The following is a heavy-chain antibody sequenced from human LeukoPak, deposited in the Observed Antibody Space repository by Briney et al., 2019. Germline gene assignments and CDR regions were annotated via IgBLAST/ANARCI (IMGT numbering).Heavy chain of an antibody. Sequence: EASVKVSCKASGYTFTGYYMHWVRQAPGQGLEWMGWISAYNGNTNYAQKLQGRVTMTTDTSTSTAYMELRSLRSDDTAVYYCARESPLQPGGYWGQGTLVTVSS. V-gene: IGHV1-18*04. CDR1: GYTFTGYY. D-gene: IGHD2-21*02. CDR3: ARESPLQPGGY. CDR2: ISAYNGNT. J-gene: IGHJ4*02.